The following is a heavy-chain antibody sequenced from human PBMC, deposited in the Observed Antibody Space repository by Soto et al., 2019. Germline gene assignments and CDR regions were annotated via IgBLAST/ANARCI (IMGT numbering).Heavy chain of an antibody. CDR3: ATKDWDGKINY. D-gene: IGHD3-9*01. CDR1: GFTFSSYG. V-gene: IGHV3-30*03. Sequence: QVQLVESGGGVVQPGRSLRLSCAASGFTFSSYGMHWVRQAPGKGLEWVAVISYDGSNKYYADSVKGRFTISRDNSKNTLYLQMNSLRAEDTAVYYCATKDWDGKINYWGQGTLVTVSS. J-gene: IGHJ4*02. CDR2: ISYDGSNK.